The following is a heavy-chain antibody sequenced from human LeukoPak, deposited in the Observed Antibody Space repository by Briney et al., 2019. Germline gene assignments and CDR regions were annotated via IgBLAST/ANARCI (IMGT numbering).Heavy chain of an antibody. D-gene: IGHD3-22*01. CDR1: GFTFSSYA. V-gene: IGHV3-23*01. CDR2: ISGSGGST. J-gene: IGHJ5*02. CDR3: ARERSYYYDSSGYTYNWFDP. Sequence: PGGSLRLSCAASGFTFSSYAMSWVRQAPGKGLEWVSAISGSGGSTYYADSVKGRFTISRDNAKNSLYLQMNSLRAEDTAVYYCARERSYYYDSSGYTYNWFDPWGQGTLVTVSS.